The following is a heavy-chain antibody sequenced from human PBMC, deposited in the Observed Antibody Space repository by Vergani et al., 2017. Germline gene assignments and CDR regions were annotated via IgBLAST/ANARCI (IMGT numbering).Heavy chain of an antibody. D-gene: IGHD2-21*02. V-gene: IGHV4-38-2*01. CDR3: ARSQGDDWYFDL. J-gene: IGHJ2*01. Sequence: QVRLEESGPGLVKPSETLSLTCSVSGYSIGSGFYCAWIRQSPGEGLQWLTSIHNRGMTYHNPSLKSRVSVSLDTSKNRFSLNLTSVTATDTAVYYCARSQGDDWYFDLWGPGSLVTVSS. CDR2: IHNRGMT. CDR1: GYSIGSGFY.